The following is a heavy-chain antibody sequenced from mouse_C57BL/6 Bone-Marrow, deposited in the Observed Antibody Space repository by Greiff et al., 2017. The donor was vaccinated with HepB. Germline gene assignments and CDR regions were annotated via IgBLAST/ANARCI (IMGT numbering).Heavy chain of an antibody. V-gene: IGHV1-55*01. CDR2: IYPGSGST. CDR1: GYTFTSYW. J-gene: IGHJ2*01. Sequence: VQLQQPGAELVKPGASVKMSCKASGYTFTSYWITWVKQRPGQGLEWIGDIYPGSGSTNYNEKFKSKATLTVDTSSSTAYMQLSSLTSEDSAVYYCARSTYYYGSSYYFDYGGQGTTLTVSS. CDR3: ARSTYYYGSSYYFDY. D-gene: IGHD1-1*01.